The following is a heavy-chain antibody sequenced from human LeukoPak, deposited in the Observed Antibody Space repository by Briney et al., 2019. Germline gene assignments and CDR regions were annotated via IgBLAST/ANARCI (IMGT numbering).Heavy chain of an antibody. CDR3: ARAGCCYSYYYYYMDV. Sequence: ASVKVSCKASGYTFTSYYMHWVRQAPGQGLEWMGIINPSGGSTNYAQKFQGRVTITADKSTSTAYMELSSLRSEDTAVYYCARAGCCYSYYYYYMDVWGKGTTVTVSS. J-gene: IGHJ6*03. CDR2: INPSGGST. V-gene: IGHV1-46*01. D-gene: IGHD2-15*01. CDR1: GYTFTSYY.